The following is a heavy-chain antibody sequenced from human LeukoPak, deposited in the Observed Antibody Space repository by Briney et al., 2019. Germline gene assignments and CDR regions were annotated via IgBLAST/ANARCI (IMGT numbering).Heavy chain of an antibody. J-gene: IGHJ4*02. CDR3: ASVDPFDY. Sequence: PGGSLRLSCAASGFAFSSSGMSWVRQAPNMGLEWVSAISGSGGSTYYADSVKGRFTISRDNAKNSLYLQMNSLRAEDTAVYYCASVDPFDYWGQGTLVTVSS. CDR2: ISGSGGST. D-gene: IGHD2-21*01. CDR1: GFAFSSSG. V-gene: IGHV3-23*01.